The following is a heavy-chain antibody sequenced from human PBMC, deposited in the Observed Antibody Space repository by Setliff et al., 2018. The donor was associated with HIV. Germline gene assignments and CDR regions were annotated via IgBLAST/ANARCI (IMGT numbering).Heavy chain of an antibody. V-gene: IGHV4-31*03. CDR1: GGSIGSGGSY. Sequence: SETLSLTCTVSGGSIGSGGSYWSWIRQHPGKGLEWIGNIFYNGSTYYNPSLKSRVTISGDTSQNQFSLEVTSVTAADTAVYYCARTYYYGSGSYYSQGYYFDYWGQGTLVTVSS. J-gene: IGHJ4*02. D-gene: IGHD3-10*01. CDR2: IFYNGST. CDR3: ARTYYYGSGSYYSQGYYFDY.